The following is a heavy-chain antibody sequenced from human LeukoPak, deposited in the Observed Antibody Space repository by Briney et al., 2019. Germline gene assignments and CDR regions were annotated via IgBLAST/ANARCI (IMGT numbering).Heavy chain of an antibody. Sequence: ASVKVSCKASGYTFTNFYMHWVRQAPGQGLEWMGLIHPNDGDTKYAQKFQGRVTITADESTSTAYMELSSLRSEDTAVYYCARDLGDYYDSSGYYYYFDYWGQGTLVTVSS. CDR2: IHPNDGDT. D-gene: IGHD3-22*01. J-gene: IGHJ4*02. V-gene: IGHV1-46*01. CDR3: ARDLGDYYDSSGYYYYFDY. CDR1: GYTFTNFY.